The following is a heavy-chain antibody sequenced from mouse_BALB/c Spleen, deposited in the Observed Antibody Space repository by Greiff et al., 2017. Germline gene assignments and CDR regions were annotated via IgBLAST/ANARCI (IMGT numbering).Heavy chain of an antibody. V-gene: IGHV3-2*02. J-gene: IGHJ2*01. CDR2: ISYSGST. D-gene: IGHD1-1*01. Sequence: EVKLQESGPGLVKPSQSLSLTCTVTGYSITSDYAWNWIRQFPGNKLEWMGYISYSGSTSYNPSLKSRISITRDTSKNQFFLQLNSVTTEDTATYYCARGTTVVAGDYWGQGTTLTVSS. CDR1: GYSITSDYA. CDR3: ARGTTVVAGDY.